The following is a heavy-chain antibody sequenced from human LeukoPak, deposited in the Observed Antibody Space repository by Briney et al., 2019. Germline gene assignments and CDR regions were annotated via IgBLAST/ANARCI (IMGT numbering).Heavy chain of an antibody. J-gene: IGHJ6*03. CDR2: IIPIFGTA. Sequence: SVKVSCKASGGTFSSYAISWVRQAPGQGLEWMGGIIPIFGTANYAQKFQGRVTITADESTSTAYMELSSLRSEDTAVYYCARDRGDYVGSDSYMDVWGKGTTVTVSS. CDR3: ARDRGDYVGSDSYMDV. CDR1: GGTFSSYA. V-gene: IGHV1-69*13. D-gene: IGHD4-23*01.